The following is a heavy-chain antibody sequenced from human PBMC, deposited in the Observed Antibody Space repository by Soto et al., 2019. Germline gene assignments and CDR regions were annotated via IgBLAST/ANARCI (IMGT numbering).Heavy chain of an antibody. CDR2: IYYSGST. V-gene: IGHV4-31*03. CDR1: GGSISSGGYY. CDR3: ARSNCSKADYFDY. J-gene: IGHJ4*02. Sequence: PSETLSLTCTVSGGSISSGGYYWSWIRQHPGKGLEWIGYIYYSGSTYYNPSLKSRVTISVDTTKNQFSLKLSSVTAADTAVYYCARSNCSKADYFDYWGQGTLVTVSS. D-gene: IGHD6-13*01.